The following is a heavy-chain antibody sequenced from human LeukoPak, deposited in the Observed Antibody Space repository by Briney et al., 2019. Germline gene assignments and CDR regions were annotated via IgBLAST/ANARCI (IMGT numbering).Heavy chain of an antibody. Sequence: PSETLSLTCTVSGGSISSSSYYWGWIRQPPGKGLEWIGSIYYSGSTYYNPSLKSRVTISVDTSKNQFSLKLSSVTAADTAVYYCARDHIQGAVAPYWGQGTLVTVSS. CDR1: GGSISSSSYY. V-gene: IGHV4-39*02. CDR3: ARDHIQGAVAPY. D-gene: IGHD6-19*01. CDR2: IYYSGST. J-gene: IGHJ4*02.